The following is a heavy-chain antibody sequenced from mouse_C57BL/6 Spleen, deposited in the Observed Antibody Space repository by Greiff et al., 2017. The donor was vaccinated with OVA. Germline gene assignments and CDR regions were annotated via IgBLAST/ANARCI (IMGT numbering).Heavy chain of an antibody. V-gene: IGHV5-9-1*02. CDR1: GFTFSSYA. J-gene: IGHJ3*01. CDR2: ISSGGDYI. Sequence: EVKLMESGEGLVKPGGSLKLSCAASGFTFSSYAMSWVRQTPEKRLEWVAYISSGGDYIYYADTVKGRFTISRDNARNTLYLQMSSLKSEDTAMYYCTREYGNYSWFAYWGQGTLVTVSA. D-gene: IGHD2-1*01. CDR3: TREYGNYSWFAY.